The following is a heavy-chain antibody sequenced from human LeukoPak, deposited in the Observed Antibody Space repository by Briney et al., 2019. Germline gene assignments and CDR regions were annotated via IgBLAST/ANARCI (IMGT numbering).Heavy chain of an antibody. Sequence: SETLSLTCTVSGYSISSGYYWGWIRQPPGKGLEWIGSIYHSGSTYYNPSLKSRVTISVDTSKNQFSLKLSSVTAADTAVYYCARGNGGPLPHVYYLDYWGQGTLVTVSS. D-gene: IGHD4-23*01. CDR2: IYHSGST. V-gene: IGHV4-38-2*02. J-gene: IGHJ4*02. CDR3: ARGNGGPLPHVYYLDY. CDR1: GYSISSGYY.